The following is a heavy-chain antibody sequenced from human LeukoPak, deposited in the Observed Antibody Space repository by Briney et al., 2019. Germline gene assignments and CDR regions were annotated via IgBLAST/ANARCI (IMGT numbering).Heavy chain of an antibody. CDR1: GFTFSSYS. V-gene: IGHV3-21*01. Sequence: GGSLRLSCAASGFTFSSYSMNWVRQAPGKGLEWVSSISSSSSYIYYADSVKGRFTISRDNAKNSLYLQMNSLRAEDTAVYYCARECSGGSCYSHAFDPWGQGTLVTVSS. D-gene: IGHD2-15*01. CDR2: ISSSSSYI. CDR3: ARECSGGSCYSHAFDP. J-gene: IGHJ5*02.